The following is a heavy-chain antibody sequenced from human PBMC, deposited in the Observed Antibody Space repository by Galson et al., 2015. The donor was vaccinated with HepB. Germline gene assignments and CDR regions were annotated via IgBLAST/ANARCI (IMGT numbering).Heavy chain of an antibody. V-gene: IGHV1-69*06. CDR2: IIPIFGTA. Sequence: SVKVSCKASGGTFSSYAISWVRQAPGQGLEWMGGIIPIFGTANYAQKFQGRVTITADKSTSTAYMELSSLRSEDTAVYYCARGGGIAAHFTYYFDYWGQGTLVTVSS. CDR3: ARGGGIAAHFTYYFDY. J-gene: IGHJ4*02. D-gene: IGHD6-6*01. CDR1: GGTFSSYA.